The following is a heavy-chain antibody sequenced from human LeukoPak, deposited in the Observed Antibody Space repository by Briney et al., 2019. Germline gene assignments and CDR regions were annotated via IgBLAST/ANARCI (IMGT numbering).Heavy chain of an antibody. CDR2: INNGVST. V-gene: IGHV4-34*01. D-gene: IGHD3-3*02. J-gene: IGHJ6*02. Sequence: PSETLSLTCAAYAGSFSAYYWSWIRQTPEKGRGWSGEINNGVSTNYNPSLKSRVTMSVDTSKNQFSLKLTSVTAADTAVYYCARSVRHFSDNSDRKYYYFYGMDVWGRGTTVTVSS. CDR1: AGSFSAYY. CDR3: ARSVRHFSDNSDRKYYYFYGMDV.